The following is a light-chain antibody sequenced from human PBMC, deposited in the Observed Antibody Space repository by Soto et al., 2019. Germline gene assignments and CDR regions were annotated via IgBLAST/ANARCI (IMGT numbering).Light chain of an antibody. Sequence: AVFTQEPSLTVSPGGTVTLTFGSSTGAVTNGHYPYWFQQKPGQAPRTLNYDTTNRHSWTPARFSGSLLGGKAALTLSGAQPEDEAEYYCLLSYNGPYVFGTGTKVTVL. CDR3: LLSYNGPYV. CDR2: DTT. J-gene: IGLJ1*01. V-gene: IGLV7-46*01. CDR1: TGAVTNGHY.